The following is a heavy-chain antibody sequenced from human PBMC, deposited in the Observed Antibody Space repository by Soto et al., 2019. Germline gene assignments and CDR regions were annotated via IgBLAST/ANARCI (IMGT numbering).Heavy chain of an antibody. J-gene: IGHJ5*02. D-gene: IGHD6-13*01. CDR3: ARERIAAEKGPNWFDP. CDR1: GGSSSSSNW. V-gene: IGHV4-4*02. CDR2: IYHRGST. Sequence: PSEALSPICAVSGGSSSSSNWWSWVRQAPGKGLAWIGEIYHRGSTNDNPCLKSRVTISSDISRNQFSLKLRYVTDADTAGYYCARERIAAEKGPNWFDPWGQG.